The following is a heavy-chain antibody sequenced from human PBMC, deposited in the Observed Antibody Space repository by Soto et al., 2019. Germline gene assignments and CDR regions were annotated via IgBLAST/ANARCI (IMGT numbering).Heavy chain of an antibody. CDR3: TTHRMVGDVDY. D-gene: IGHD1-26*01. Sequence: EVQLVESGGGLVQPGGSLRLSCAASGFTFSSYWMNWVRQAPGKGLVWVSRVSSDGSSTNYADSVEGRFTISRDNAKNTLYLQMDSLRADDTAVYYCTTHRMVGDVDYWGQGTLVTVSS. CDR1: GFTFSSYW. V-gene: IGHV3-74*01. CDR2: VSSDGSST. J-gene: IGHJ4*02.